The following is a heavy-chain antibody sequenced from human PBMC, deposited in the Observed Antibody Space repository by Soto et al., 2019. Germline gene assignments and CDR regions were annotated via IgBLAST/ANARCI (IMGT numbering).Heavy chain of an antibody. CDR3: AKSTGGTANGMGV. J-gene: IGHJ6*02. CDR1: GFSFDDYA. CDR2: ISWNSGTI. Sequence: EVQVVESGGGLVQPGRSLRLSCAASGFSFDDYAMHWVRQAPGKGLEWVLGISWNSGTIGYAVSVKGRFTISRDNAKNSLYLQRNSLSAEDTALYYCAKSTGGTANGMGVWGQGATVTVSS. D-gene: IGHD2-8*02. V-gene: IGHV3-9*01.